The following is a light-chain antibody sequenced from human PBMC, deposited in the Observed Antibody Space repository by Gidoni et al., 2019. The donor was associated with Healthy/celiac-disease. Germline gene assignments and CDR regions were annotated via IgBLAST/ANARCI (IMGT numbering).Light chain of an antibody. CDR3: QQSYSTPST. CDR2: DAS. Sequence: DKQMTQSQSALSASVVDRVNITCRASQSISSYLHWYQQKPGKAPKLLIYDASSLQSGVPSRFSGSGSGTDFTLTISSLQPYDFATYYCQQSYSTPSTFGQGTKLEIK. CDR1: QSISSY. V-gene: IGKV1-39*01. J-gene: IGKJ2*01.